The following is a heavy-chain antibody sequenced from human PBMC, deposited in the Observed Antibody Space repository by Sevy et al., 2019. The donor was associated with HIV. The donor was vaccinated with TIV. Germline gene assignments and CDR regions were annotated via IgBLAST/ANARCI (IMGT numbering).Heavy chain of an antibody. CDR2: ISYDGSNK. CDR3: AKEDREGCSGGSCYSGILSDYYYYGMDV. V-gene: IGHV3-30*18. Sequence: GGSLRLSCAASGFTFSSYGMHWVRQAPGKGLEWVAVISYDGSNKYYADSVKGRFTISRDNSKNTWYLQMNSLRAEDTAVYYCAKEDREGCSGGSCYSGILSDYYYYGMDVWGQGTTVTVSS. J-gene: IGHJ6*02. CDR1: GFTFSSYG. D-gene: IGHD2-15*01.